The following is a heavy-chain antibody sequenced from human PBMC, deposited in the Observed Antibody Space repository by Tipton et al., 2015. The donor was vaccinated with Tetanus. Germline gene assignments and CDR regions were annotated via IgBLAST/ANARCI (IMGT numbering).Heavy chain of an antibody. CDR2: IIPIFGTA. D-gene: IGHD3-3*01. CDR3: AREIRPITVFGVVRGWFDP. Sequence: QLVQSGAEVKKPGSSVKVSCKASGGTFSSYAISWVRQAPGQGLEWMGGIIPIFGTANYAQKFQGRVTITADESTSTAYMELSSLRSEDTAVYYCAREIRPITVFGVVRGWFDPWGQGTLVTVSS. CDR1: GGTFSSYA. V-gene: IGHV1-69*01. J-gene: IGHJ5*02.